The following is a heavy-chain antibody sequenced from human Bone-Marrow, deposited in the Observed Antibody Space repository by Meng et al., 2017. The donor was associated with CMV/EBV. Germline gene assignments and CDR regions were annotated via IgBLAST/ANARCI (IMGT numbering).Heavy chain of an antibody. V-gene: IGHV3-23*01. CDR1: GFTFSSYA. CDR3: AKDPPLQVAAVTADWFDP. CDR2: ISGSGGST. Sequence: GESLKISCAASGFTFSSYAMSWVRQAPGKGLEWVSAISGSGGSTYYADSVKGRFTISRDNSKNTLYLQMNSLRAEDTAVYYCAKDPPLQVAAVTADWFDPWGQGTLVTVSS. J-gene: IGHJ5*02. D-gene: IGHD6-13*01.